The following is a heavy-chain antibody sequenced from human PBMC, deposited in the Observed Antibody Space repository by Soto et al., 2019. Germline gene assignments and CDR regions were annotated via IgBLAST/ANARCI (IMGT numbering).Heavy chain of an antibody. CDR2: IKQDGSEK. CDR1: GFTFSSYW. Sequence: GGSLRLSCAASGFTFSSYWMSWVRQAPGKGLEWVANIKQDGSEKYYVDSVKGRFTISRDNAKNSLYLQMNSLRAEDTAVYYSACVPTLYDYGVSCDYWGQGTLLNVSS. D-gene: IGHD4-17*01. CDR3: ACVPTLYDYGVSCDY. J-gene: IGHJ4*02. V-gene: IGHV3-7*01.